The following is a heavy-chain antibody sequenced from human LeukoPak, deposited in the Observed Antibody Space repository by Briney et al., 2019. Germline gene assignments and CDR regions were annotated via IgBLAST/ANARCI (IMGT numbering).Heavy chain of an antibody. CDR3: AKGDWYCSSTTCYAGAFET. CDR1: GLMFSTYG. V-gene: IGHV3-30*02. CDR2: IRSDGSDK. D-gene: IGHD2-2*01. Sequence: GGSLRPSCAASGLMFSTYGMHWVRQAPGKGLEWVTFIRSDGSDKYYGDSVKGRFTISRDNSQNMLFLQMNSLRGDDTAVYYCAKGDWYCSSTTCYAGAFETWGQGTMVTVAS. J-gene: IGHJ3*02.